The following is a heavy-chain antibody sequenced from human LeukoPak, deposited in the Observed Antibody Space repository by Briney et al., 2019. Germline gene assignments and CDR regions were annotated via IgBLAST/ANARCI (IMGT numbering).Heavy chain of an antibody. CDR3: ARERRYCSGGSCLLNWFDP. D-gene: IGHD2-15*01. CDR1: GDSISGSAYY. V-gene: IGHV4-39*07. CDR2: MHFSGYT. J-gene: IGHJ5*02. Sequence: SETLSLTCSVSGDSISGSAYYWVWIRQPPGKGLEWIGSMHFSGYTYYNPSLKSRVTMSVDTSKNQFSLKLSSVTAADTAVYYCARERRYCSGGSCLLNWFDPWGQGTLVTVSS.